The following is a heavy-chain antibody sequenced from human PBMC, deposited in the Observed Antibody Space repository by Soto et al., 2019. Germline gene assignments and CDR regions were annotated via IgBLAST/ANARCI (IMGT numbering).Heavy chain of an antibody. V-gene: IGHV3-30*18. Sequence: PGGSLRLSCAASGFTISSYGMHWVRQAPGKGLEWVAVISYDGSNKYYADSVKGRFTISRDNSKNTLYLQMNSLRAEDTAVYYCAKHTELLSDSSCPVYWGQGTLVNVSS. CDR3: AKHTELLSDSSCPVY. J-gene: IGHJ4*02. D-gene: IGHD1-26*01. CDR2: ISYDGSNK. CDR1: GFTISSYG.